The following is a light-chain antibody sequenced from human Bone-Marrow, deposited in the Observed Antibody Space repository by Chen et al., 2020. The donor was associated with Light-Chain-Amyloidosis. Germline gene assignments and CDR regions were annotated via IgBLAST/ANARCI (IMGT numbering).Light chain of an antibody. CDR3: QSVDTSNTFDVM. Sequence: SYELTQPPSVSVSPGQTARITCSADALPKQNTYWYQQRPGQAPILIIYKATERPSGIPERFAGSSSGTEVTLTISGVQAEDEADYYCQSVDTSNTFDVMFGGGTKLTVL. CDR2: KAT. J-gene: IGLJ3*02. V-gene: IGLV3-25*03. CDR1: ALPKQN.